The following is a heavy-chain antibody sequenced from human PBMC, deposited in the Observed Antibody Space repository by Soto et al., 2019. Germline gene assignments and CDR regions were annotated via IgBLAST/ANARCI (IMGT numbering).Heavy chain of an antibody. CDR1: AFTFSSYA. CDR2: ISYDGSKK. Sequence: GGSLRLSCAASAFTFSSYAMHWVRQAPGKGLEWVAVISYDGSKKYYADSVKGRFTISRDNSKNTLYVQMNSLRAEDTAVYYCARESPVDPHMVRGKSPYCGDDNCYSLSFDYWGQGTLVTVSS. J-gene: IGHJ4*02. CDR3: ARESPVDPHMVRGKSPYCGDDNCYSLSFDY. D-gene: IGHD3-10*01. V-gene: IGHV3-30-3*01.